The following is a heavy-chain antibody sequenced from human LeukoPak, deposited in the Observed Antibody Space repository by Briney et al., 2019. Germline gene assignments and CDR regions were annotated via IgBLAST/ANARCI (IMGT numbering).Heavy chain of an antibody. CDR1: GDSISSSSSY. CDR3: ARTIYVWGSYRFWFDP. J-gene: IGHJ5*02. V-gene: IGHV4-39*01. Sequence: SETLSLTCTVSGDSISSSSSYWGWIRQPPGKGLEWIGSIYYSGSTYYNPSLKSRVTISVDTSKNQFSLKLSSVTAADTAVYYCARTIYVWGSYRFWFDPWGQGTLVTVSS. D-gene: IGHD3-16*02. CDR2: IYYSGST.